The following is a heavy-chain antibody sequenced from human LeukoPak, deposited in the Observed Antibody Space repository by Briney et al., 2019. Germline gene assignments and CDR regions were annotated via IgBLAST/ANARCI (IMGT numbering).Heavy chain of an antibody. D-gene: IGHD2-2*01. Sequence: GGSLRLSCAASGFTFSSDAMSWVRQAPGEGREGGLAISGSGGSTYYAASVKGRFTISRDNSKNTLYLQMNSLRAEDTAVYYCAKVAVPAAIRSWFDPWGQGTLVTVSS. CDR1: GFTFSSDA. CDR2: ISGSGGST. V-gene: IGHV3-23*01. J-gene: IGHJ5*02. CDR3: AKVAVPAAIRSWFDP.